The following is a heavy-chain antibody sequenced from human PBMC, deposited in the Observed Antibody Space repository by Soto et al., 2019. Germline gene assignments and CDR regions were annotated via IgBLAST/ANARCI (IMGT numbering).Heavy chain of an antibody. CDR1: GFTFSTYS. V-gene: IGHV3-21*01. CDR2: ISSSSSYI. D-gene: IGHD1-1*01. Sequence: EVQLVESGGGLVKPGGSLRLSCAASGFTFSTYSMNWVRQAPGKGLEWVSSISSSSSYIYYADSVKGRFTISRDNAKNSLYLQMNSLRAEATAVYYCAREGPGLQPFAHGGQGPLVPVPS. CDR3: AREGPGLQPFAH. J-gene: IGHJ4*02.